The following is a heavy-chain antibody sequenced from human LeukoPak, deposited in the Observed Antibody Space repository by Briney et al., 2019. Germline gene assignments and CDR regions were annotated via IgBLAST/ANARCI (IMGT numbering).Heavy chain of an antibody. Sequence: GGSRRLSGAASGFTASSNYMSWVRQAPGKGLEGVSVIYSGGSTYYADSVKGRFTISRDNSKNTLYLQMNSLRAEDTAVYYCARVDGYYYYYMDVWGKGTTVTVSS. D-gene: IGHD5-24*01. J-gene: IGHJ6*03. CDR2: IYSGGST. CDR1: GFTASSNY. CDR3: ARVDGYYYYYMDV. V-gene: IGHV3-53*01.